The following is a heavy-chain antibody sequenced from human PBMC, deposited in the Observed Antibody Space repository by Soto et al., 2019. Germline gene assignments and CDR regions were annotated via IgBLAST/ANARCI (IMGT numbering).Heavy chain of an antibody. V-gene: IGHV4-4*02. J-gene: IGHJ4*02. CDR2: AHHSGRT. CDR3: ASSEATVLDY. D-gene: IGHD4-17*01. CDR1: GGSMSSSNW. Sequence: QVQLQESGPGLVKPSGTLSLTCTVSGGSMSSSNWWNWVRQPPGKGLEWIGEAHHSGRTNYNPSPKGRITISVDKSKNHFSLKLISVTAADTAVYYCASSEATVLDYWGQGTLVTVSS.